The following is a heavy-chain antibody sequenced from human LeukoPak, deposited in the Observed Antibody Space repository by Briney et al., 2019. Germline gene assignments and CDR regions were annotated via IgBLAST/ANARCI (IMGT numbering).Heavy chain of an antibody. CDR3: AKYGSGTYYNGLH. J-gene: IGHJ4*02. CDR2: ISVSGENT. CDR1: GFTFSSYA. Sequence: PGGSLRLSCAASGFTFSSYAMTWVRQAPGKGLQWVSTISVSGENTYYADSVKDRFTISRDISKSTLYLQMSSLRDEDTALYYCAKYGSGTYYNGLHWGQGTLVTVSS. D-gene: IGHD3-10*01. V-gene: IGHV3-23*01.